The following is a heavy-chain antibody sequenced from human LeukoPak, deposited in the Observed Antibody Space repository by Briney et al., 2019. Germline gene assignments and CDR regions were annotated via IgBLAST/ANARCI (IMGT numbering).Heavy chain of an antibody. CDR2: IYHSGST. V-gene: IGHV4-38-2*01. CDR1: GYSISSGYY. D-gene: IGHD3-16*01. J-gene: IGHJ3*02. CDR3: ARNGGSAFDI. Sequence: SETLSLTCDVSGYSISSGYYWGWIRQPPGKGLEWIGSIYHSGSTYYNSSLKSRATISVDTSKNQFSLKLSSVTAADTAVYYCARNGGSAFDIWGQGTMVAVSS.